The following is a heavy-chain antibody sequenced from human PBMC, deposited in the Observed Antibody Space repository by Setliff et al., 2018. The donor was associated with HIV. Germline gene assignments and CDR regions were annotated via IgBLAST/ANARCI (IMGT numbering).Heavy chain of an antibody. D-gene: IGHD3-22*01. J-gene: IGHJ4*02. CDR2: MNPNSGNR. V-gene: IGHV1-8*01. CDR1: GYTFTSYG. Sequence: GASVKVSCKASGYTFTSYGLNWVRQATGQGLEWMGWMNPNSGNRGYAQKFQGRVTISRNTSISTAYMELSGLRSEDTAVYYCARGRGRYYDSRSYLDYWGQGTLVTVSS. CDR3: ARGRGRYYDSRSYLDY.